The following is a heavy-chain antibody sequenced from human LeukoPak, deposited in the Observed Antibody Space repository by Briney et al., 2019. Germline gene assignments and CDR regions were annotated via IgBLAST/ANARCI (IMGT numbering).Heavy chain of an antibody. CDR2: INPSGGST. V-gene: IGHV1-46*01. CDR1: GYTFTSYY. D-gene: IGHD7-27*01. Sequence: GASVKVSCKASGYTFTSYYMHWVRQAPGQGLEWMGIINPSGGSTSYAQKFQGRVTMTEDTSTDTAYMELSSLRSEDTAVYYCATRSHWVYYFDYWGQGTLVTVSS. J-gene: IGHJ4*02. CDR3: ATRSHWVYYFDY.